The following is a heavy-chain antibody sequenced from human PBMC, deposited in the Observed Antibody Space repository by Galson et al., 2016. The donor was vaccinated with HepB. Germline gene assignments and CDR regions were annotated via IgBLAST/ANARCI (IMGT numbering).Heavy chain of an antibody. CDR2: ISVSGGGT. J-gene: IGHJ4*02. Sequence: SLRLSCAASGFTFSRHWMTWVRQGPGKGLEWVSAISVSGGGTYYADSVKGRFTISRDNSKSTLYLQMNSLRAEDTAVYYCAKDRHLDYSDSSGYPTWFDYWGQGTLVTVSS. CDR1: GFTFSRHW. D-gene: IGHD3-22*01. CDR3: AKDRHLDYSDSSGYPTWFDY. V-gene: IGHV3-23*01.